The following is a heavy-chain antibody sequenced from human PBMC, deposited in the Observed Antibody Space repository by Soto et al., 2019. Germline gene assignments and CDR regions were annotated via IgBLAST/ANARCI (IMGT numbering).Heavy chain of an antibody. D-gene: IGHD1-26*01. CDR1: GFTFSSYA. Sequence: GGSLRLSCAASGFTFSSYAMSWVRQAPGKGLEWVSAISGSGGSTYYADSVKGRFTISRDNSKNTLYLQMNSLRAEDTAVYYCAKALLGELPTSTTTTPHGMDVWGQGTTVTVSS. CDR2: ISGSGGST. V-gene: IGHV3-23*01. J-gene: IGHJ6*02. CDR3: AKALLGELPTSTTTTPHGMDV.